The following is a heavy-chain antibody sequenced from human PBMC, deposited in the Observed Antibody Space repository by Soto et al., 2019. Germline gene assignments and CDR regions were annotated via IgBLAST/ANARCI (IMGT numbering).Heavy chain of an antibody. CDR3: AKGAAADSRVYDY. J-gene: IGHJ4*02. Sequence: GGSLRLSCTASGFTFGSHAMTWVRQAPGKGLEWVSAISGDGNIIKEADSVEGRFTISRDNSKNTVYLQMNSLRAEDTAVYYCAKGAAADSRVYDYWGQGTLVTVSS. V-gene: IGHV3-23*01. CDR2: ISGDGNII. D-gene: IGHD3-16*01. CDR1: GFTFGSHA.